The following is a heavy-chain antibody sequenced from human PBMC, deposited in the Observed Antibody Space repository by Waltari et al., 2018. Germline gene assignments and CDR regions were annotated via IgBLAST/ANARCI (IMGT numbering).Heavy chain of an antibody. J-gene: IGHJ5*02. CDR1: GCTFTDYY. CDR3: ATSSPGGWELLDNWFDP. Sequence: EVQLVQSGAEVKKPGATVKISCKASGCTFTDYYMHWVQQAPGKGLEWMGRVDPEDGETIDAEKFQGRVTITADTSTDTAYMELSSLRSEDTAVYYCATSSPGGWELLDNWFDPWGQGTLVTVSS. V-gene: IGHV1-69-2*01. CDR2: VDPEDGET. D-gene: IGHD1-26*01.